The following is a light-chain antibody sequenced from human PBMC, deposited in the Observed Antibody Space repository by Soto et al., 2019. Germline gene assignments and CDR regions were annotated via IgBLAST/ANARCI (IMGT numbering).Light chain of an antibody. V-gene: IGLV2-14*03. CDR3: SSYTSSSTLEV. CDR1: SSDVGGYNY. J-gene: IGLJ2*01. Sequence: QSALTQPASVSGSPGQSITISCAGTSSDVGGYNYVSWYQHHPGKAPKLMIYDVSNRPSGVSNRFSGSKSGSTASLTISGLQAEDEADYWCSSYTSSSTLEVFGGGTKLTVL. CDR2: DVS.